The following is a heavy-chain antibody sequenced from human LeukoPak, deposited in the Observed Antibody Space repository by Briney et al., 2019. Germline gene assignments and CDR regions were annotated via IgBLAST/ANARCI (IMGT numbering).Heavy chain of an antibody. J-gene: IGHJ6*03. CDR1: GYTLTELS. D-gene: IGHD3-3*01. CDR3: ATEKPFWSGGNYYYYMDV. Sequence: ASVKVSCKVSGYTLTELSMHWVRRAPGKGLEWMGGFDPEDGETIYAQKFQGRVTMTEDTSTDTAYMELSSLRSEDTAVYYCATEKPFWSGGNYYYYMDVWGKGTTVTVSS. V-gene: IGHV1-24*01. CDR2: FDPEDGET.